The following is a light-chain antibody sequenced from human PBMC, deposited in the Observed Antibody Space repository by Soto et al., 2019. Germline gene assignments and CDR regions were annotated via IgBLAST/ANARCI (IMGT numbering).Light chain of an antibody. CDR2: EDN. J-gene: IGLJ2*01. CDR1: SGSIASKY. CDR3: QSYDNSNVG. V-gene: IGLV6-57*01. Sequence: NFMLTQPHSVSESPGKTVTISCTRSSGSIASKYVQWYQQRPGSSPTTVIYEDNQRPSGVPDRFSGSIDSSSNSASLTISGLKTEDEADYYCQSYDNSNVGFGGGTKLTVL.